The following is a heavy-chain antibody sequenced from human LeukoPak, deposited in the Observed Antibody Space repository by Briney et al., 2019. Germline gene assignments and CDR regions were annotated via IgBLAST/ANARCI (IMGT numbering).Heavy chain of an antibody. CDR2: ISSTSSYI. Sequence: PGGSLKLSCAAFGFTFSDYTMNWVRQAPGKGLEWVSSISSTSSYIYYSDSVKGRFTISRDSAKSSLYLQMNSLRAEDTAVYYCARGSSALDYWGQGTLVTVSS. J-gene: IGHJ4*02. CDR1: GFTFSDYT. D-gene: IGHD3-22*01. CDR3: ARGSSALDY. V-gene: IGHV3-21*01.